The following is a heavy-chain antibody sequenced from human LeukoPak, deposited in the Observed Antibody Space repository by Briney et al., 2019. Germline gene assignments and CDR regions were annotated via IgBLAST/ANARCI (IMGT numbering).Heavy chain of an antibody. CDR2: ISWNSGSI. J-gene: IGHJ4*02. CDR3: AKANYGGNSGSFDY. V-gene: IGHV3-9*01. CDR1: AFTFDDYA. D-gene: IGHD4-23*01. Sequence: GGSLRLSCTASAFTFDDYAMHWVRQAPGKGLEWVSGISWNSGSIGYADSVKGRFTISRDNAKNSLYLQMNSLRAEDTALYYCAKANYGGNSGSFDYWGQGTLVTVSS.